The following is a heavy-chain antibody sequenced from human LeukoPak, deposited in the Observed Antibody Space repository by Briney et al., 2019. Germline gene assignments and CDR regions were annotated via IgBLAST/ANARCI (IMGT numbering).Heavy chain of an antibody. J-gene: IGHJ4*01. CDR1: GFTFTSYY. CDR3: ARDVGITVVRGTFDY. V-gene: IGHV1-46*01. Sequence: APVKVPCKASGFTFTSYYMHWVRQAPGQGLEWIGIINPSGGRTRYAQRLQGRVTMTRDTSTSTVYMELSSLRSEDTAVYYCARDVGITVVRGTFDYWGQGTLVTVSS. D-gene: IGHD3-10*01. CDR2: INPSGGRT.